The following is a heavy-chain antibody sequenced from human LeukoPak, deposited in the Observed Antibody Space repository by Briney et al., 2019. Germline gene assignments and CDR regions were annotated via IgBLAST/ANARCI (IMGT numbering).Heavy chain of an antibody. CDR2: IYYSGST. CDR1: GGSISSGDYY. D-gene: IGHD3-10*01. CDR3: ARVSGAAFPFIDY. Sequence: SQTLSLTCTVSGGSISSGDYYWSWIRQPPGKGLELIGYIYYSGSTYYNPSLKSRVTISVDTSKNQFSLKLSSVPAADTAVYYCARVSGAAFPFIDYWGQGTLVTVSS. J-gene: IGHJ4*02. V-gene: IGHV4-30-4*01.